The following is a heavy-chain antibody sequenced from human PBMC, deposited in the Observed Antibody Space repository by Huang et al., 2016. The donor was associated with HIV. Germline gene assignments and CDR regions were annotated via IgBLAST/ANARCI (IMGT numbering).Heavy chain of an antibody. J-gene: IGHJ4*02. Sequence: QVHLVQSGAEVKKPGASVRVSCKTSGYNFVSYTIAWVRQAPGQGREWMGVSSDYSGNRNYAQNFQVRGSMTTDRSTSTAYMELRSLRPDDTAVYDCARGVPALGIRGRYYFDSWGQGTLVTVSS. CDR3: ARGVPALGIRGRYYFDS. D-gene: IGHD7-27*01. V-gene: IGHV1-18*04. CDR2: SSDYSGNR. CDR1: GYNFVSYT.